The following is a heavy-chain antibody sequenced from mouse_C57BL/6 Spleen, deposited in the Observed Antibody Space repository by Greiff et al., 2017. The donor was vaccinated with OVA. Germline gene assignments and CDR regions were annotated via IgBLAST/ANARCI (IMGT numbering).Heavy chain of an antibody. CDR3: ARSGYYGSSYADY. J-gene: IGHJ2*01. CDR2: IYPGSGST. D-gene: IGHD1-1*01. Sequence: VQLQQSGAELVKPGASVKMSCKASGYTFTSYWITWVKQRPGQGLEWIGDIYPGSGSTNYNEKFKSKATLTVDTSSSTAYMQLSSLTSEDSAVYYCARSGYYGSSYADYWGQGTTLTVSS. CDR1: GYTFTSYW. V-gene: IGHV1-55*01.